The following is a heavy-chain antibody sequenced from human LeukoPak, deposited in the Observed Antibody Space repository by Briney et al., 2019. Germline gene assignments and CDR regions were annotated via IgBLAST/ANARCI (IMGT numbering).Heavy chain of an antibody. CDR3: ASLYSSSWYYYFDY. CDR1: GGSISSSSYY. J-gene: IGHJ4*02. D-gene: IGHD6-13*01. Sequence: SETLSLTCTVSGGSISSSSYYWGWIRQPPGKGLDWIGNIYYSGSTYYNPSLKSRVTTSVDTSQNEFSLKLSSVTAADTAVYYCASLYSSSWYYYFDYWGQGTLVTVSS. V-gene: IGHV4-39*01. CDR2: IYYSGST.